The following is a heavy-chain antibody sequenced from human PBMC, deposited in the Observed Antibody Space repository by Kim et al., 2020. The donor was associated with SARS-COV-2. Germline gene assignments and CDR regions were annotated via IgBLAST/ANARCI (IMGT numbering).Heavy chain of an antibody. CDR3: ARESGYSRYFDY. V-gene: IGHV4-4*07. J-gene: IGHJ4*02. D-gene: IGHD5-12*01. CDR2: INTSGST. Sequence: SETLSLTCSVSGGSTSSYYWSWIRQPAGKGLEWIGRINTSGSTNYNPSLKSRVTMSVDTSKNQFSLNLSSVTAADTAVYYCARESGYSRYFDYWDQGTLVTVSS. CDR1: GGSTSSYY.